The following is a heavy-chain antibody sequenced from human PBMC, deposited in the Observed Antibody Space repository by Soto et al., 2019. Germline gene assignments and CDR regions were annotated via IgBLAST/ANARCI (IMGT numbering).Heavy chain of an antibody. CDR2: ISYDGSNQ. CDR3: SRDIPIEGYTGDWLSP. CDR1: GVRLSGCA. D-gene: IGHD3-3*01. V-gene: IGHV3-30*03. J-gene: IGHJ5*02. Sequence: EGSLRHPRAASGVRLSGCAMHWVRQAPGKGLEWVAVISYDGSNQYYADSVKGRFTISRDNSKNTLFLHIDSLRPEDTAMFYCSRDIPIEGYTGDWLSPLGQGTLVT.